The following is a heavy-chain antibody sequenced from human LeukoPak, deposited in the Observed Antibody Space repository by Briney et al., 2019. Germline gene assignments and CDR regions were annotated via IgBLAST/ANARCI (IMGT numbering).Heavy chain of an antibody. Sequence: GASVKVSCKASGGTFSSYTISWVRQAPGQGLEWMGRIIPILGIANYAQKFQGRVTITADKSTSTAYMELSSLRSEDTAVYYCAREPYCGGDCYSGFDYRGQGTLVTVSS. J-gene: IGHJ4*02. CDR1: GGTFSSYT. CDR2: IIPILGIA. CDR3: AREPYCGGDCYSGFDY. D-gene: IGHD2-21*01. V-gene: IGHV1-69*04.